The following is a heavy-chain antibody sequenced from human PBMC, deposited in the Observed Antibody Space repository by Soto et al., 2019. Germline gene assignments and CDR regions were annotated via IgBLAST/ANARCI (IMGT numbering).Heavy chain of an antibody. V-gene: IGHV1-18*01. CDR3: ARRDCSSTSCYTYYYYGMDV. Sequence: ASVKVSCKASGYTFTSHGISWVRQAPGQGLEWMGWISAYNGNTNYAQKLQGRVTMTTDTSTSTAYMELRSLRSDDTAVYYCARRDCSSTSCYTYYYYGMDVWGQGTTVTVSS. CDR1: GYTFTSHG. J-gene: IGHJ6*02. CDR2: ISAYNGNT. D-gene: IGHD2-2*01.